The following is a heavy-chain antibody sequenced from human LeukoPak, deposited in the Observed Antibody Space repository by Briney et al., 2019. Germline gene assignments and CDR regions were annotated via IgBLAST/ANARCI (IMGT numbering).Heavy chain of an antibody. J-gene: IGHJ4*02. CDR3: ANMGYSSSWYKGFDY. D-gene: IGHD6-13*01. Sequence: SGGSLRLSCAASGFTFSSYAMSWVRQAPGKGLEWVSAISGSGGSTYYADSVKGRFTISRDNSKNTLYLQMNSLRAEDTAVYYCANMGYSSSWYKGFDYWGQGTLVTVSS. CDR2: ISGSGGST. CDR1: GFTFSSYA. V-gene: IGHV3-23*01.